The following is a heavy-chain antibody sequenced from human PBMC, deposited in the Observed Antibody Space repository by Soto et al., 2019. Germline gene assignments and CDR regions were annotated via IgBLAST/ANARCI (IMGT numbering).Heavy chain of an antibody. CDR3: AREEYYYGSGAFFDY. CDR1: GGTFSSYT. J-gene: IGHJ4*02. Sequence: QVQLVQSGAEVKKPGSSVKVSCKASGGTFSSYTISWVRQAPGQGLEWMGGIIPILGIANYAQKFQGRVTSTADKSTSTAYMELSSLRSEDTAVYYCAREEYYYGSGAFFDYWGQGTLVTVSS. V-gene: IGHV1-69*08. D-gene: IGHD3-10*01. CDR2: IIPILGIA.